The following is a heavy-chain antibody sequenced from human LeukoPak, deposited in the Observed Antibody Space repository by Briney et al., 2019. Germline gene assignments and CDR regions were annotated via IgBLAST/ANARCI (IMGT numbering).Heavy chain of an antibody. CDR2: ISTDGSST. V-gene: IGHV3-74*01. CDR1: GFTFSSYW. D-gene: IGHD6-6*01. J-gene: IGHJ3*02. Sequence: PGGSLRLSCAASGFTFSSYWMHWVRQAPGKGLVWVSRISTDGSSTNSADSVKGRLTISRDNAKNTLYLHMNSLRAEDTAVYYCVREYSSSSGRAFDMWGQGTMVTVSP. CDR3: VREYSSSSGRAFDM.